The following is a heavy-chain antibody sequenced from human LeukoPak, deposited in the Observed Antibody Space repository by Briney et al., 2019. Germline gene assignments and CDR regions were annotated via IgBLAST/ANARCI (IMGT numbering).Heavy chain of an antibody. J-gene: IGHJ3*02. CDR3: ARVGDYYAFDI. Sequence: GGSLRLSCEASGFTFSSYSMNWVRQAPGKGLEWVSSISSSSYIYYADSVKGRFTISRDNAKNSLYLQMNSLRAEDTAVYYCARVGDYYAFDIWGQGTMVTVSS. V-gene: IGHV3-21*01. CDR2: ISSSSYI. CDR1: GFTFSSYS. D-gene: IGHD4-17*01.